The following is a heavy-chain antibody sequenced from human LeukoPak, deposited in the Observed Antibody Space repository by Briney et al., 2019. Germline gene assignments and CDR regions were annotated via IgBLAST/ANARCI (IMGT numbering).Heavy chain of an antibody. CDR2: IYYSGST. CDR1: GGSISSYY. CDR3: ASPPGYDSSGLDAFDI. J-gene: IGHJ3*02. D-gene: IGHD3-22*01. Sequence: PSETLSLTCTVSGGSISSYYWSWIRQPPGKGLEWIGYIYYSGSTNYNPSLKSRVTISVDTSKNQFSLKLSSVTAADTAVYYCASPPGYDSSGLDAFDIWGQGTMVTVSS. V-gene: IGHV4-59*01.